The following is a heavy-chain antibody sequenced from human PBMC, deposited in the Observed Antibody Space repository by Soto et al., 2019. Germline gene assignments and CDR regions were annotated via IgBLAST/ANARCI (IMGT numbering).Heavy chain of an antibody. CDR2: ISSSSSSYI. CDR1: GFTFSSYS. D-gene: IGHD6-6*01. V-gene: IGHV3-21*01. CDR3: ARDQYSSSVGYYYYYYGMDV. Sequence: GGSLRLSCAASGFTFSSYSMNWVRQAPGKGLEWVSSISSSSSSYIYYADSVKGRFTISRDNAKNSLYLQMNSLRAEDTAVYYCARDQYSSSVGYYYYYYGMDVWGQGTTVTVSS. J-gene: IGHJ6*02.